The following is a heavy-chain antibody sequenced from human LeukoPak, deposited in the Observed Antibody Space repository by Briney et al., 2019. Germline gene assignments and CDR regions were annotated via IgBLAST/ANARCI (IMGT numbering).Heavy chain of an antibody. J-gene: IGHJ6*03. Sequence: SETLSLTCTVPGGSISSSSYYWGWIRQPPGKGLEWIGSIYYSWSTYYNPSLKSRVTISVDTSKNQFSLKLSSVTAADTAVYYCAGVTTGYYYMDVWGKGTTVTVSS. CDR3: AGVTTGYYYMDV. CDR2: IYYSWST. V-gene: IGHV4-39*07. D-gene: IGHD3-22*01. CDR1: GGSISSSSYY.